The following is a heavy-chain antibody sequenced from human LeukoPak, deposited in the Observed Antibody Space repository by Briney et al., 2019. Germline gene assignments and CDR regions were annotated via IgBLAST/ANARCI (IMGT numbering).Heavy chain of an antibody. CDR3: AGTSYYFHY. V-gene: IGHV3-7*01. J-gene: IGHJ4*02. CDR2: IKHDGSVK. Sequence: GGSLRLSCAASGFMFSDFWMSWVRQAPGKGLEWLANIKHDGSVKNYVDSVKGRFTISRDNAKNSVYLQMSSLRVEDTAVYFCAGTSYYFHYWGQGTLVTVSP. CDR1: GFMFSDFW.